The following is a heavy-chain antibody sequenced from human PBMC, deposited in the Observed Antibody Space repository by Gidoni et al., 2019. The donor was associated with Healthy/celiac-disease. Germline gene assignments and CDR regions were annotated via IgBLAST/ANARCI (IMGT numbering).Heavy chain of an antibody. CDR3: ARGFRYMVDD. V-gene: IGHV4-31*03. CDR1: GGSISSGGYS. Sequence: QVQLPESRPGLVTPSQTLSLTCTVSGGSISSGGYSWSWIRQHPGKGLEWIGYIYYRGSTYDNPALKSRVTISVDTSKNQFSLKLSSVTAAETAVYYCARGFRYMVDDWGQGTLVTVSS. D-gene: IGHD2-2*02. CDR2: IYYRGST. J-gene: IGHJ4*02.